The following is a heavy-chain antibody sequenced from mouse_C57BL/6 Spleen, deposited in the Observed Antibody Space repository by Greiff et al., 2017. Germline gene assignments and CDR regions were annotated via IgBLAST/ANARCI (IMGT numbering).Heavy chain of an antibody. J-gene: IGHJ1*03. D-gene: IGHD2-5*01. Sequence: EVQLQQSGPELVKPGASVKIPCKASGYTFTDYNMDWVKQSHGTSLEWIGDINPNNGGTIYNQKFKGKATLTVDKSSSTAYMELRSLTSEDTAVXYCARGPSGYSNYVKYFDVWGTGTTVTVSS. CDR2: INPNNGGT. V-gene: IGHV1-18*01. CDR1: GYTFTDYN. CDR3: ARGPSGYSNYVKYFDV.